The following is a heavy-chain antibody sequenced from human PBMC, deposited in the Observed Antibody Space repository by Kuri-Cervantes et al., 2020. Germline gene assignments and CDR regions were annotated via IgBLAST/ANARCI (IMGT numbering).Heavy chain of an antibody. CDR3: ARGTRLWFGES. CDR2: ISWNSGSI. J-gene: IGHJ5*02. V-gene: IGHV3-9*01. Sequence: GGSLRLSCAASGFTFDDYAMHWVRQAPGKGLEWVSGISWNSGSIGYADSVKGRFTISRDISKNTLYLQMNNLRAEDTAVYFCARGTRLWFGESWGQGTLVTVSS. CDR1: GFTFDDYA. D-gene: IGHD3-10*01.